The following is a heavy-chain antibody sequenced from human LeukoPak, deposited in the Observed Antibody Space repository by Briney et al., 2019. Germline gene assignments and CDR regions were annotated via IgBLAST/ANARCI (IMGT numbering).Heavy chain of an antibody. D-gene: IGHD2-15*01. J-gene: IGHJ4*02. CDR2: IDSDGSST. V-gene: IGHV3-74*01. Sequence: PGGSLRLSCAASGFIFSSYWMHWVRQAPGKGLVWVSRIDSDGSSTSYADSVKGRFTISRDNAKNTLYLQMNSLRVEDTAVYYCARGIGYCGGGSCSDYWGQGTLVTVSS. CDR3: ARGIGYCGGGSCSDY. CDR1: GFIFSSYW.